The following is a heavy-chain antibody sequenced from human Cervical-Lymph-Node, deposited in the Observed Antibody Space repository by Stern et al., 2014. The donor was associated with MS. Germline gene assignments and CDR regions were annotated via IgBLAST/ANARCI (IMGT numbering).Heavy chain of an antibody. V-gene: IGHV5-51*01. D-gene: IGHD4-11*01. Sequence: VQLGQSGAEVIKPGESLKISCKGSGYSFTNYWIGWVRQMPGKGLEWMGIIHPSDSDTRYSPSFQGQVTISVDKSIRTAYLHLSSLKASDTAMYYCARSAYSIITSFDYWGQGTLVTVSS. CDR2: IHPSDSDT. J-gene: IGHJ4*02. CDR1: GYSFTNYW. CDR3: ARSAYSIITSFDY.